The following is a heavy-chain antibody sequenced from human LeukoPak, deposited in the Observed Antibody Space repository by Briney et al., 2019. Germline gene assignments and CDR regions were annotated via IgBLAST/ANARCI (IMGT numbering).Heavy chain of an antibody. CDR3: AKELRGYSYGLRNNWFDP. CDR2: ISYDGSNK. D-gene: IGHD5-18*01. J-gene: IGHJ5*02. Sequence: GRSLRLSCAASGFSFSTRGMHWVRQAPGKGLEWVASISYDGSNKYYADSVKGRFTITRDNSKNTLYLQMNSLRAEDTAVYYCAKELRGYSYGLRNNWFDPWGQGTLVTASS. CDR1: GFSFSTRG. V-gene: IGHV3-30*02.